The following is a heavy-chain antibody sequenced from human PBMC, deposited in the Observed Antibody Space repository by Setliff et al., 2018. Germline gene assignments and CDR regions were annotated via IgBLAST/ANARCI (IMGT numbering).Heavy chain of an antibody. Sequence: SETLSLTCAVYGESFSGHYWSWIRQPPGKGLEWIGEINHSGSTNYNPSLKSRVTISVDTSKNQFSLKLSSVTAADTAVYYCVRALLWSGEGRFDPWGQGTLVTVSS. V-gene: IGHV4-34*01. CDR3: VRALLWSGEGRFDP. J-gene: IGHJ5*02. D-gene: IGHD2-8*02. CDR1: GESFSGHY. CDR2: INHSGST.